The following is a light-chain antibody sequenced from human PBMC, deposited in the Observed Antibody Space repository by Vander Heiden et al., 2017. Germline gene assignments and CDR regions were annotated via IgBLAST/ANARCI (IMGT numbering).Light chain of an antibody. Sequence: IETTHSPSSLSASVGDRVTITCRASQSISSSLNWYQQKPGKAPNLLIYVASSLQSGVPSRFSGSGSGTDFTLTISSLQREDVATYYCQQSYSPRPYTFGQGTRLEIK. J-gene: IGKJ2*01. CDR3: QQSYSPRPYT. CDR1: QSISSS. CDR2: VAS. V-gene: IGKV1-39*01.